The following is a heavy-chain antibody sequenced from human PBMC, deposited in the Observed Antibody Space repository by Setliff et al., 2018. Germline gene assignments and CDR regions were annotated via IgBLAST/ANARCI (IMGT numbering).Heavy chain of an antibody. CDR3: AREVRGVIIRTDYFDY. CDR1: GGSFSGYY. Sequence: PSETLSLTCAVYGGSFSGYYWSWIRQPPGKGLKWIGEINHSGSTNYNPSLKSRVTISIDTSKNQFSLKLSSVTAADTAVYYCAREVRGVIIRTDYFDYWGQGTLVTVSS. D-gene: IGHD3-10*01. V-gene: IGHV4-34*01. J-gene: IGHJ4*02. CDR2: INHSGST.